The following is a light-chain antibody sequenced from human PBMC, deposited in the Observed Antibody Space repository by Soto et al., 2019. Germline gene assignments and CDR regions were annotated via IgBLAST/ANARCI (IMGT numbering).Light chain of an antibody. V-gene: IGKV3-20*01. CDR1: QDVASS. Sequence: EIVLTQSPGTLPLSPGERATLSCRASQDVASSLAWYQQKPGQGPRLLIYGASTRATGVPDRVSGSGSGTEFTLTISRLEPEDFAVYYCEQYHSSSWTFGQGTKVDIK. J-gene: IGKJ1*01. CDR3: EQYHSSSWT. CDR2: GAS.